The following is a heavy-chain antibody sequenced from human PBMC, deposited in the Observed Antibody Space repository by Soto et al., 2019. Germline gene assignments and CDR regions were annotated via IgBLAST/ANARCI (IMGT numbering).Heavy chain of an antibody. CDR1: GGTFSSYT. V-gene: IGHV1-69*02. CDR3: ARTTVSAAYNDY. J-gene: IGHJ4*02. Sequence: QVQLVQSGAEVKKPGSSVKVSCKASGGTFSSYTISWVRQAPGQGREWMGRIIPILGIANYAQQFQGRVTIPADKSSSTAYPELNSLRSEDTAVYYCARTTVSAAYNDYWGQGTLVTVSS. CDR2: IIPILGIA. D-gene: IGHD4-4*01.